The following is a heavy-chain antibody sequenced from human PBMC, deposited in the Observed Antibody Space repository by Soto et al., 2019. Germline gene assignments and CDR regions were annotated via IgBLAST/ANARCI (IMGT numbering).Heavy chain of an antibody. CDR1: GFTVSSNY. V-gene: IGHV3-66*01. Sequence: EVQLVESGGGLVQPGGSLRLSCAASGFTVSSNYMSWVRQAPGKGLEWVSVIYSGGSTYYADSVKGRFTISRDNSKNTLYVQMNSLRAEDTAVYYCARDGSLAGPFDYYYGMDVWGQGTTVTVSS. D-gene: IGHD1-1*01. CDR2: IYSGGST. CDR3: ARDGSLAGPFDYYYGMDV. J-gene: IGHJ6*02.